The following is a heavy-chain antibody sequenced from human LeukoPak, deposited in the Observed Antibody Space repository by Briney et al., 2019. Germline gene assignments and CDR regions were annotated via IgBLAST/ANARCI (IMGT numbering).Heavy chain of an antibody. Sequence: PGRSLRLSCAASGFTFSSYGMHWVRQAPGKGLEWVAVISYDGSNKYYADSVKGRFTISRDNSKNTLYLQMNSLRAEDTAVYYCVKDSNILTGLLYYFDYWGQGTLVTVSS. J-gene: IGHJ4*02. CDR3: VKDSNILTGLLYYFDY. CDR2: ISYDGSNK. D-gene: IGHD3-9*01. V-gene: IGHV3-30*18. CDR1: GFTFSSYG.